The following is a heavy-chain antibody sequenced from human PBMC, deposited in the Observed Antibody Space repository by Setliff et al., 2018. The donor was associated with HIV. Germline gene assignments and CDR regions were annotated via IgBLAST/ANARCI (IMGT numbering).Heavy chain of an antibody. CDR3: ARDMHANINAQDI. CDR2: IFRGVTT. CDR1: GYPIIEAYY. V-gene: IGHV4-38-2*02. J-gene: IGHJ3*02. D-gene: IGHD2-8*01. Sequence: SETLSLTCAVSGYPIIEAYYWLWIRQSPTKGLEYIGIIFRGVTTYYNPSLRSRVALSMDTSKNQFSLMLSSVTAADTAVYYCARDMHANINAQDIWGQGTVVTVSS.